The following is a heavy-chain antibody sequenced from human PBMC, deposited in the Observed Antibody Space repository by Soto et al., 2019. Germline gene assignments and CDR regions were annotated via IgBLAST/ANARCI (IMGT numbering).Heavy chain of an antibody. J-gene: IGHJ4*02. V-gene: IGHV3-23*01. CDR3: AKGYRFGYDFLFADY. Sequence: EVQLLGSGGGLVQPGGSLRLSCAASGFTFSSYAMGWVRQAPGKGLDWVSSISASGGTTNYADSVKGRFTISRDNSKNTLYLQVNSLRVEDTAVYYCAKGYRFGYDFLFADYWGQGTLVTVSS. D-gene: IGHD3-3*01. CDR2: ISASGGTT. CDR1: GFTFSSYA.